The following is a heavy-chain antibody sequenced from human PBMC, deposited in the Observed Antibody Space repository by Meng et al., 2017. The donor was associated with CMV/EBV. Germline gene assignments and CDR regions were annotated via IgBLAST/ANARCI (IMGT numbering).Heavy chain of an antibody. CDR3: AREEGIAARSDWFDP. V-gene: IGHV1-46*01. J-gene: IGHJ5*02. CDR1: GYTFTSYY. D-gene: IGHD6-6*01. CDR2: INPSGGST. Sequence: QLKLVQSWAEVKKPGASVKVSCKASGYTFTSYYMHWVRQAPGQGLEWMGIINPSGGSTSYAQKFQGRVTMTRDTSTSTVYMELSSLRSEDTAVYYCAREEGIAARSDWFDPWGQGTLVTVSS.